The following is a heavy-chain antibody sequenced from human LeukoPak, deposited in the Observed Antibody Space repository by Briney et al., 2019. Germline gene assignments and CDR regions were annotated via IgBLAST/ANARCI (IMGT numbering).Heavy chain of an antibody. Sequence: PGGSLRLSCTTTGFIFSTYAMTWVRQAPGKGLEWVSAMSGSGDSAKYAASVKGRFTMSRDKSKNTVYLQMNSLRAEDTAVYYCAKGWSADYWGQGTLVTVSS. J-gene: IGHJ4*02. CDR3: AKGWSADY. CDR2: MSGSGDSA. CDR1: GFIFSTYA. V-gene: IGHV3-23*01.